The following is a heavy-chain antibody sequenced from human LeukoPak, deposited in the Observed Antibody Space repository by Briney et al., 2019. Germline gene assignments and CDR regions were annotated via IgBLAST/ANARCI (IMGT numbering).Heavy chain of an antibody. CDR3: ARQSTGSYYSPIDY. V-gene: IGHV1-18*01. J-gene: IGHJ4*02. CDR2: VSTYNGNT. CDR1: GYTFTSYG. D-gene: IGHD1-26*01. Sequence: GASVKVSCKASGYTFTSYGTSWVRQAPGQGLEWMGWVSTYNGNTKYAQNLQGRVTTTTDTSTSTAYMELRSLRSDDTAMYYCARQSTGSYYSPIDYWGQGTLVTVSS.